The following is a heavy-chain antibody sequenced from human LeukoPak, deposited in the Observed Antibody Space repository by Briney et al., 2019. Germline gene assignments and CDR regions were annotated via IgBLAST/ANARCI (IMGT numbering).Heavy chain of an antibody. V-gene: IGHV4-4*07. J-gene: IGHJ3*02. Sequence: SETLSLTCTVSGGSISRYYWSWIRQPAGKGLEWIGRIYTSGSTNYNPSLKSRVTMSVDTSKNQFSLKLSSVTAADTAVYYCARPYYDSSGYYLDAFDTWGQGTMVTVSS. CDR1: GGSISRYY. CDR3: ARPYYDSSGYYLDAFDT. CDR2: IYTSGST. D-gene: IGHD3-22*01.